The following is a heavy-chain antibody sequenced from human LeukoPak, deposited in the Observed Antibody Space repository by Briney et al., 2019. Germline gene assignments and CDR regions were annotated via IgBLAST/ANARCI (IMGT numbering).Heavy chain of an antibody. CDR2: INPNSGGT. D-gene: IGHD3-22*01. V-gene: IGHV1-2*02. CDR1: GYTFTGYY. J-gene: IGHJ4*02. CDR3: ARTYYYDSSGYYYDY. Sequence: ASVKVSCKASGYTFTGYYMHWVRQAPGQGLEWMGWINPNSGGTNYAQKFQGRVTMTRDTSISTAYMELSRLRSDDTAVYYCARTYYYDSSGYYYDYWGQGTLVTVSS.